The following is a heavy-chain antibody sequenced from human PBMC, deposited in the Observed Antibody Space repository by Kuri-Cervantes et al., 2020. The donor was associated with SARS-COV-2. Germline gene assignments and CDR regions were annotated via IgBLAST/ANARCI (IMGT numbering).Heavy chain of an antibody. V-gene: IGHV3-48*01. CDR1: GFTFSSYA. D-gene: IGHD3-3*01. CDR3: ARGDFWSGYYFDY. CDR2: ISSSSSTI. J-gene: IGHJ4*02. Sequence: GESLKISCAASGFTFSSYAMSWVRQAPGKGLEWVSAISSSSSTIYYADSVKGRFTISRDNAKNSLYLQMNSLRAEDTAVYYCARGDFWSGYYFDYWGQGTLVTVSS.